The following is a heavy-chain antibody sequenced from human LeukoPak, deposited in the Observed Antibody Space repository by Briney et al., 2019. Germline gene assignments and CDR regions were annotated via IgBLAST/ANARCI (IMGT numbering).Heavy chain of an antibody. D-gene: IGHD5-24*01. Sequence: GGSLRLSCAASGFTFSSFCMNWVRQPPGKGLEWVAHIKLNGGGKDYAGSVKGRFTISRDDTKNSVYLEINSLRAEDTAVYYCARDADGHFDSWGQGTLVTVSS. J-gene: IGHJ4*02. V-gene: IGHV3-7*01. CDR1: GFTFSSFC. CDR2: IKLNGGGK. CDR3: ARDADGHFDS.